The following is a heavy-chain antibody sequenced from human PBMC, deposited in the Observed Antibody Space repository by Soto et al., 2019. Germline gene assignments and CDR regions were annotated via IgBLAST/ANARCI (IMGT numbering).Heavy chain of an antibody. Sequence: EVQLLESGGGLVQPGESLRLSCAASGFIFSSYAMSWVRQPPGKGLEWVAGGSGGGTSTYYADSVKGRFTISRDNSRSTVSLQINSVRAEDTAIYYCAKDRQWLVRNFDYWGQGILVTASS. CDR2: GSGGGTST. V-gene: IGHV3-23*01. D-gene: IGHD6-19*01. J-gene: IGHJ4*02. CDR1: GFIFSSYA. CDR3: AKDRQWLVRNFDY.